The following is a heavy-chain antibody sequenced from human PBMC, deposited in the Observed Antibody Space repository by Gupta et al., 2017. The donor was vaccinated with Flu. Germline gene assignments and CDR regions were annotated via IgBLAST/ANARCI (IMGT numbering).Heavy chain of an antibody. CDR1: GFTFSSYA. J-gene: IGHJ4*02. Sequence: EVQLLESGGGLVQPGGSLRLSCAASGFTFSSYAMSWVRQAPGKGLEWVSAISGSGGSTYYADAVKGRFTISRDNSKNTLYLQMNSLRAEDTAVYYCAKDQEARWFGEFFGPFDYWGQGTLVTVSS. CDR2: ISGSGGST. V-gene: IGHV3-23*01. CDR3: AKDQEARWFGEFFGPFDY. D-gene: IGHD3-10*01.